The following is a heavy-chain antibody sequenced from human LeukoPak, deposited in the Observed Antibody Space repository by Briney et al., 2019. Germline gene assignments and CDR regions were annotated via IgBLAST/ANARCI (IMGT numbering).Heavy chain of an antibody. Sequence: SVKVSCEASGGTFSSYAIIWVRQAPGQGLEWMGGIIPIFGTANYAQKFQGRVTITADKSTSTAYMELSSLRSEDTAVYYCARESVDTATPFDYWGQGTLVTVSS. J-gene: IGHJ4*02. CDR3: ARESVDTATPFDY. CDR2: IIPIFGTA. CDR1: GGTFSSYA. D-gene: IGHD5-18*01. V-gene: IGHV1-69*06.